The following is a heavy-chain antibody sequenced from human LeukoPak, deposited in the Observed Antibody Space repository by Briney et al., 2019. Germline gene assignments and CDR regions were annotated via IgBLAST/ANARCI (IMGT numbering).Heavy chain of an antibody. J-gene: IGHJ4*02. D-gene: IGHD3-10*01. CDR3: ARAPWFGESHFDY. V-gene: IGHV3-30*03. Sequence: GGSLRLSCAASGFTFSTSGMHWVRQAPGKGLEWVAVISPDGSDKYYADSVKGRFTISRDNSKNTLYLQMNSLRAEDTAVYYCARAPWFGESHFDYWGQGTLVTVSS. CDR1: GFTFSTSG. CDR2: ISPDGSDK.